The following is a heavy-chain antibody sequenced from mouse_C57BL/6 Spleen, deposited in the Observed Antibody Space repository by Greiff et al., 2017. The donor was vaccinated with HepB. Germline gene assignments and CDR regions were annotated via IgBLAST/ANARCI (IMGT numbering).Heavy chain of an antibody. D-gene: IGHD6-1*01. CDR1: GFTFSSYA. CDR3: ARGGSYRGYYVDY. J-gene: IGHJ2*01. Sequence: EVQGVESGGGLVKPGGSLKLSCAASGFTFSSYAMSWVRQTPEKRLEWVATISDGGSYTYYPDNVKGRFTISRDNAKNNLYLQRSHLKSEDTAMYYCARGGSYRGYYVDYWGQGTTLTDAS. V-gene: IGHV5-4*01. CDR2: ISDGGSYT.